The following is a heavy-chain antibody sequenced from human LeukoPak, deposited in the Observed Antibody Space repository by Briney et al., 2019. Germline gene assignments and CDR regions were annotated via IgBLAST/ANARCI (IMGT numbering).Heavy chain of an antibody. D-gene: IGHD3-3*01. CDR1: GGSISSSNYY. Sequence: KPSETLSLTCTVSGGSISSSNYYWGWIRQPPGKGLEWIGSIYHSGSTYYNPSLKSRVTISVDTSKNQFSLKLSSVTAADTAVYYCARDDFWSGSLDYWGQGTLVTVSS. V-gene: IGHV4-39*07. J-gene: IGHJ4*02. CDR2: IYHSGST. CDR3: ARDDFWSGSLDY.